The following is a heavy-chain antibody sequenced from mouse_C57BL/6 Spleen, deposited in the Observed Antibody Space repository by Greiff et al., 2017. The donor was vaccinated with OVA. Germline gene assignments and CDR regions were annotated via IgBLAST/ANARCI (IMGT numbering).Heavy chain of an antibody. CDR1: GFNIKDYY. D-gene: IGHD1-1*01. V-gene: IGHV14-2*01. J-gene: IGHJ4*01. CDR3: ARSDYYGRTLLAMDY. Sequence: EVKLVESGAELVKPGASVKLSCTASGFNIKDYYMHWVKQRTEQGLEWIGRIDPEDGETKYAPKFQGKATITADTSSNTAYLQLSSLTSEDTAVYYCARSDYYGRTLLAMDYWGQGTSVTVSS. CDR2: IDPEDGET.